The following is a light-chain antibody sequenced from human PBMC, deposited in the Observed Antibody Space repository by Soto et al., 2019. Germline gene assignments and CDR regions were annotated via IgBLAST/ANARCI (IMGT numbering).Light chain of an antibody. CDR3: SSYTSSSTLDV. J-gene: IGLJ1*01. Sequence: QSVLTQPASVSGSPGQSITISCTGTSSDVGGYNYVPWYQHHPGKAPKLMIYEVSNRPSGVSNRFSGSKSGNTASLTISGLQAEDEADYYCSSYTSSSTLDVFGTGTKLTVL. CDR1: SSDVGGYNY. CDR2: EVS. V-gene: IGLV2-14*01.